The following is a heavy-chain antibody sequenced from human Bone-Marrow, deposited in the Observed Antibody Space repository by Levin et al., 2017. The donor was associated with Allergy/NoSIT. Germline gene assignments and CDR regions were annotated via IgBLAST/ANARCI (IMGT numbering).Heavy chain of an antibody. Sequence: ASVKVSCKASGYTFTGYYMHWVRQAPGQGLEWMGRINPNSGGTNYAQKFQGRVTMTRDTSISTAYMELSRLRSDDTAVYYCARYSSGWYMSEWFDPWGQGTLVTVSS. CDR3: ARYSSGWYMSEWFDP. CDR1: GYTFTGYY. J-gene: IGHJ5*02. V-gene: IGHV1-2*06. CDR2: INPNSGGT. D-gene: IGHD6-19*01.